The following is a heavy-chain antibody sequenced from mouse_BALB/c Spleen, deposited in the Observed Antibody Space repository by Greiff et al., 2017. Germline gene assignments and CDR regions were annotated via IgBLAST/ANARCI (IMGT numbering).Heavy chain of an antibody. D-gene: IGHD2-2*01. CDR2: IYPGDGDT. CDR1: GYTFTSYW. Sequence: VQLQQSGAELARPGASVKLSCKASGYTFTSYWMQWVKQRPGQGLEWIGAIYPGDGDTRYTQKFKGKATLTADKSSSTAYMQLSSLASEDSAVYYCVYGYDGAWFAYWGQGTLVTVSA. J-gene: IGHJ3*01. V-gene: IGHV1-87*01. CDR3: VYGYDGAWFAY.